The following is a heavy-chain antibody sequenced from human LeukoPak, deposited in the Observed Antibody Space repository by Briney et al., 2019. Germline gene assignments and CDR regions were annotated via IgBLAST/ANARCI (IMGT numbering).Heavy chain of an antibody. CDR2: IIPILGIA. V-gene: IGHV1-69*04. CDR1: GGTFSSYA. Sequence: ASVKVSCKASGGTFSSYAISWVRQAPGQGLEWMGRIIPILGIANYAQKFQERVTITRDMSTSTAYMELSSLRSEDTAVYYCAAETDIVVVPAAIRAYYMDVWGKGTTVTVSS. D-gene: IGHD2-2*02. CDR3: AAETDIVVVPAAIRAYYMDV. J-gene: IGHJ6*03.